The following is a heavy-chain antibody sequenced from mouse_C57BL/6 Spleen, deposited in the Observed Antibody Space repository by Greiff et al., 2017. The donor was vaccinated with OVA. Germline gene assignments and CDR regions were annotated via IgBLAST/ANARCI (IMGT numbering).Heavy chain of an antibody. Sequence: VQLQQPGAELVKPGASVKLSCKASGYTFTSYWMHWVKQRPGRGLEWIGRIDPNSGGTKYNEKFKSKATLTVDKPSSTAYMQLSSLTSEDSAVYYCARSPVVHYYGSSYWYFDVWGTGTTVTVSS. CDR3: ARSPVVHYYGSSYWYFDV. J-gene: IGHJ1*03. CDR2: IDPNSGGT. D-gene: IGHD1-1*01. V-gene: IGHV1-72*01. CDR1: GYTFTSYW.